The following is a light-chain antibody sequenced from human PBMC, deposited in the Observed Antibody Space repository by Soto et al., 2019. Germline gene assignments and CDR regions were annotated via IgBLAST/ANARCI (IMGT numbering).Light chain of an antibody. J-gene: IGKJ5*01. Sequence: EIVLTQSPGTLSLSPGERATLSCRASQSFRGLLAWYQQKPGQAPRLLIYDAYNRATGIPPRFSGSGSGTDFTLTISSLENEDSAVYYCQQRHMWPITFGQGTRLEIK. CDR3: QQRHMWPIT. CDR2: DAY. CDR1: QSFRGL. V-gene: IGKV3-11*01.